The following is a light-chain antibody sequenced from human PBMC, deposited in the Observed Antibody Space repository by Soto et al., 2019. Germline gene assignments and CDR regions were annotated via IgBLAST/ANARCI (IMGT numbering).Light chain of an antibody. CDR1: ESVTDY. CDR2: DVS. J-gene: IGKJ1*01. CDR3: QQYNNWPPET. V-gene: IGKV3D-15*01. Sequence: EIVLTQSPATLSLSPVERGTLSCRASESVTDYLAWYQQKPGQAPRLLVYDVSNRAAGIPTRFSGSGSGTEFTLTISSLQSEDFAVYYCQQYNNWPPETFGQGTKVDI.